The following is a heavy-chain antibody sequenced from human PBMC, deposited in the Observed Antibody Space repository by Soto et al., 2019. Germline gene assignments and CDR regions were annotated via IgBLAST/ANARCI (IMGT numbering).Heavy chain of an antibody. D-gene: IGHD3-22*01. CDR2: ISRSSRTI. V-gene: IGHV3-48*02. J-gene: IGHJ3*02. Sequence: VQLVESGGGLVQPGGSLRLSCAASGFTFSSYIMNWVRQAPGKGLEWVSYISRSSRTIYYADSVKGRFTISRDNAKNSLYLQMNSLRDEDTSVYYCARESYYYDSSTFDIWGQGTMVTVSS. CDR1: GFTFSSYI. CDR3: ARESYYYDSSTFDI.